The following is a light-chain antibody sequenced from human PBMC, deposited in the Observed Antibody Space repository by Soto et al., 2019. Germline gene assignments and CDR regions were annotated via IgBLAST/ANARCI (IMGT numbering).Light chain of an antibody. CDR1: QSVLYTSNNLNY. Sequence: DIVMTQSPDSLAVSVGERATVNCKSSQSVLYTSNNLNYLAGYQQKPGQPPKLLIYWASTRESGVPDRFSGSGSGTDFTLTISSLQAEDVAVYYCQQYYSTPLTFGGGTKVDIK. J-gene: IGKJ4*01. CDR3: QQYYSTPLT. CDR2: WAS. V-gene: IGKV4-1*01.